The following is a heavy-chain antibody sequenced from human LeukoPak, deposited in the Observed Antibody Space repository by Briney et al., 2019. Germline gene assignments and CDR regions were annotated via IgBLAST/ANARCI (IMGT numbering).Heavy chain of an antibody. CDR2: IWHDGSIE. J-gene: IGHJ6*02. CDR1: GFTFSGSD. Sequence: GRSPRLSCAVSGFTFSGSDMHWVRQAPGKGLKWVAVIWHDGSIESYADSVKGRFTVSRDNSKTTLYLQMNSLRAEDTAVYYCATGPLNDYGMGDWGQGTTVTVSS. CDR3: ATGPLNDYGMGD. V-gene: IGHV3-33*03.